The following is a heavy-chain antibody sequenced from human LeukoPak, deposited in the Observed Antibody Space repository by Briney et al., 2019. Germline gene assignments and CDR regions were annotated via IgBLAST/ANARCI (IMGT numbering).Heavy chain of an antibody. V-gene: IGHV1-69*05. CDR2: IIPIFGTA. J-gene: IGHJ6*03. CDR3: ARHLGEPHDYFYYYMDV. CDR1: GGTFSSYA. Sequence: GSSVKVSCKASGGTFSSYAISWVRQAPGQGLEWMGGIIPIFGTANYAQKFQGRVTITTDESTGTAYMELSSLRSEDTAVYYCARHLGEPHDYFYYYMDVWGKGTTVTVSS.